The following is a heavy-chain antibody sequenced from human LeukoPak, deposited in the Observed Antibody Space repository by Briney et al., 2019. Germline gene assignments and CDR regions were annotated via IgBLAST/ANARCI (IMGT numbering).Heavy chain of an antibody. CDR1: GGSFSGYY. D-gene: IGHD3-22*01. V-gene: IGHV4-34*01. Sequence: SETLSLTCAVYGGSFSGYYWSWIRQPPGKGLEWIGEINHSGSTNYNPSLKSRVTISVDTSKNQFSLKLSSVTAADTAVYYCARDKYYYDSSSYNLDYWGQGTLVTVSS. CDR2: INHSGST. CDR3: ARDKYYYDSSSYNLDY. J-gene: IGHJ4*02.